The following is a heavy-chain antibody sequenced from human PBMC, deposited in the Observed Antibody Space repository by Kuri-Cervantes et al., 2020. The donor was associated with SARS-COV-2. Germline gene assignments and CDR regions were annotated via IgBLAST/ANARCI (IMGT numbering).Heavy chain of an antibody. J-gene: IGHJ4*02. CDR1: GFTFSDHY. Sequence: GGSLRLSCAASGFTFSDHYMDWVRQAPGKGLEWVGRTRNKANSYTTEYAASVKGRFTISRDDSKNSLYLQMNSLKTEDTAVYYCASRVREDYGEDYWGQGALVTVSS. D-gene: IGHD4-17*01. CDR3: ASRVREDYGEDY. CDR2: TRNKANSYTT. V-gene: IGHV3-72*01.